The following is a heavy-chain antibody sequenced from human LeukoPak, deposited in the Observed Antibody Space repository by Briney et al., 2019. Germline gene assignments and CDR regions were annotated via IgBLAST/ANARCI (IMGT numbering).Heavy chain of an antibody. CDR3: ARDGPSRDGYNSSPQPYDY. CDR1: GFIFSRDS. Sequence: PGGSLRLSCEASGFIFSRDSMNWVRQAPGKGLEWISYISHDSGVRYYADSVRGRFTISRDNAKNSLYLQMNSLRAEDTAVYYCARDGPSRDGYNSSPQPYDYWGQGTLVTVSS. CDR2: ISHDSGVR. V-gene: IGHV3-48*01. J-gene: IGHJ4*02. D-gene: IGHD5-24*01.